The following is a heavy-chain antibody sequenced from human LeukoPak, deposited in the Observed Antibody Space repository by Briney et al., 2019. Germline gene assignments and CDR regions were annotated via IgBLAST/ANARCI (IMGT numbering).Heavy chain of an antibody. CDR1: GYTFTSYG. Sequence: ASVKVSCKASGYTFTSYGISWVRQAPGQGLEWMGWISAYNGNTNYAQKLQGRVTMTTDTSTSTAYMELRSLRSDDTAVYYRARQPRLYYYMDVWGKGTTVTVSS. CDR3: ARQPRLYYYMDV. CDR2: ISAYNGNT. J-gene: IGHJ6*03. V-gene: IGHV1-18*01. D-gene: IGHD1-14*01.